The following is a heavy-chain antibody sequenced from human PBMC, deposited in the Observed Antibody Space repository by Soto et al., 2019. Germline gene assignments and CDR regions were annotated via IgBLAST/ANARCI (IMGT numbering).Heavy chain of an antibody. D-gene: IGHD1-7*01. V-gene: IGHV4-30-4*01. CDR1: GGSISSGDYY. CDR2: IYYSGST. Sequence: SETLSLTCTVSGGSISSGDYYWSWIRQPPWKGLEWIGYIYYSGSTYYNPSLKSRVTISVDTSKNQFSLKLSSVTAADTAVYYCAREGYNWNYRQYYFDYWGQGTLVTVSS. CDR3: AREGYNWNYRQYYFDY. J-gene: IGHJ4*02.